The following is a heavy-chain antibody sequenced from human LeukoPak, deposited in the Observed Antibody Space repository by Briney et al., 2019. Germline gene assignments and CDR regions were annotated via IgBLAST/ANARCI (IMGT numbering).Heavy chain of an antibody. Sequence: QPGRSLRLSCAASGFTFDDYAMHWVRQAPGKGLEWVSGISWNSGSIGYADSVKGRFTISRDNAKNSLYLQMNSLRAEDTAVYYCAKGGDYDFWSGYYSWGQGTLVTVSS. V-gene: IGHV3-9*01. J-gene: IGHJ4*02. CDR1: GFTFDDYA. CDR2: ISWNSGSI. D-gene: IGHD3-3*01. CDR3: AKGGDYDFWSGYYS.